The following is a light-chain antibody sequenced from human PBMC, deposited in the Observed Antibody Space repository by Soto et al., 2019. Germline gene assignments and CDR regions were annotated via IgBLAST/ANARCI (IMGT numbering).Light chain of an antibody. J-gene: IGLJ2*01. Sequence: QSALTQPPSASGTPGQRVTISCSGSSSNIGRNTVNWYQQLPGTAPKLLIHGNNQRPSGVPDRFSGSKSGTAASLAISGLQSEDEADYYCATWDDSLNGPVFGGGTKVTVL. CDR1: SSNIGRNT. V-gene: IGLV1-44*01. CDR2: GNN. CDR3: ATWDDSLNGPV.